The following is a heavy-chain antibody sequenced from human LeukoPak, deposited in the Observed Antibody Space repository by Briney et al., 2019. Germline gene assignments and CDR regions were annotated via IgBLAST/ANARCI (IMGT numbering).Heavy chain of an antibody. V-gene: IGHV3-11*06. CDR2: ISSSSSYT. D-gene: IGHD5-12*01. J-gene: IGHJ6*04. CDR3: ARDRSGYSGYDSLGDYYGMDV. CDR1: GFTFSDYY. Sequence: GGSLRLSCAASGFTFSDYYMSWIRQAPGKGLEWVSYISSSSSYTNYADSVKGRFTISRGNAKNSLYLQMNSLSAEDTAVYYCARDRSGYSGYDSLGDYYGMDVWGKGTTVTVSS.